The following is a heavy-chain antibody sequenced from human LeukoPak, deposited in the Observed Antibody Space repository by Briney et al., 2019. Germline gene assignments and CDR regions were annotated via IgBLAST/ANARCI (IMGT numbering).Heavy chain of an antibody. V-gene: IGHV4-4*07. J-gene: IGHJ6*03. CDR3: ARRDYYGSGSYYWAPYYYYYMDV. D-gene: IGHD3-10*01. CDR1: GGSISSYY. CDR2: IYTSGST. Sequence: SETLSLTCTVSGGSISSYYWSWIRQPAGKGLEWIGRIYTSGSTNYNPSLKSRVTMSVDTSKNQFSLKLSSVTAADTAVYYCARRDYYGSGSYYWAPYYYYYMDVWGKGTTVTISS.